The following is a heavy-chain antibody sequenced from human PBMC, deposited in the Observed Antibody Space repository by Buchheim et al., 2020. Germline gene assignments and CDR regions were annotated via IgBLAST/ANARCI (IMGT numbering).Heavy chain of an antibody. V-gene: IGHV4-34*01. J-gene: IGHJ4*02. D-gene: IGHD1-26*01. CDR2: INHSGST. Sequence: QVQLQQWGAGLLKPSETLSLTCAVYGGPFSGYYWSWIRQPPGKGLEWIGEINHSGSTNYNPSLKSRVTISVDTSKNQFSLKLSSVTAADTAVYYCASRPIGWDVYYFDYWGQGTL. CDR3: ASRPIGWDVYYFDY. CDR1: GGPFSGYY.